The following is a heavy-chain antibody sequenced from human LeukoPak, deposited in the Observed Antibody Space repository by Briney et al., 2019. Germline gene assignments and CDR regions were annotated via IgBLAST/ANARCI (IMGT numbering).Heavy chain of an antibody. V-gene: IGHV3-30*04. CDR1: GFTFSSYA. D-gene: IGHD6-13*01. CDR2: ISYDGSNK. J-gene: IGHJ6*02. CDR3: ARSVAAAGTAPISYYYYGMDV. Sequence: GRSLRLSCAASGFTFSSYAMHWVRQAPGKGLEWVAVISYDGSNKYYADSVKGRFTISRDNSKNTLYLQMNSLRAEDTAVYYCARSVAAAGTAPISYYYYGMDVWGQGTTVTVSS.